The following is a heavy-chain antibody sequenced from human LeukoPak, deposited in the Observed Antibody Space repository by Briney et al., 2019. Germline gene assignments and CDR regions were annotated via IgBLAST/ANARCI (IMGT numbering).Heavy chain of an antibody. CDR1: GYTFNAYN. Sequence: ASVKVSCKASGYTFNAYNMHWVRQAPGQGLEWMGWINPKSGGANYAQKFQGRVTVTWDTSISTAHMELSRLRSDDTAVYYCAREQGNPPLFDYWGQGTLVTVSS. CDR3: AREQGNPPLFDY. J-gene: IGHJ4*02. V-gene: IGHV1-2*02. CDR2: INPKSGGA.